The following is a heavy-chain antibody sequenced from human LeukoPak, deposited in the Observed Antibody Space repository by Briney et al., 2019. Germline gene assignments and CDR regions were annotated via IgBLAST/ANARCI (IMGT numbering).Heavy chain of an antibody. D-gene: IGHD3-22*01. J-gene: IGHJ6*03. CDR1: GGSISSYY. CDR3: ARALYYYDSSGYYDYYYYYMDV. CDR2: IYYSGST. V-gene: IGHV4-59*01. Sequence: SETLSLTCTVSGGSISSYYWIWIRQPPGKGLEWIGYIYYSGSTNYHPSLKSRVTISVDTSKNEFSLELSSVTAADTAVYYCARALYYYDSSGYYDYYYYYMDVWGKGTTVTVSS.